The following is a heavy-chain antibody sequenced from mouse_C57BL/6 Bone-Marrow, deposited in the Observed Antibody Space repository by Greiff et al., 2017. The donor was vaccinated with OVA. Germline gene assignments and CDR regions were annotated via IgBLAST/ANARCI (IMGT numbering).Heavy chain of an antibody. D-gene: IGHD6-1*01. CDR1: GFTFSSYG. Sequence: EVKLVESGGDLVKPGGSLKLSCAASGFTFSSYGMSWVRQTPDKRLEWVATISSGGSYTYYPDSVKGRFTISRYHAKNTLYLQLSRLKSVDTAMYYCARHVLCQYWYFDVWGTGTTVTVSS. CDR2: ISSGGSYT. CDR3: ARHVLCQYWYFDV. J-gene: IGHJ1*03. V-gene: IGHV5-6*01.